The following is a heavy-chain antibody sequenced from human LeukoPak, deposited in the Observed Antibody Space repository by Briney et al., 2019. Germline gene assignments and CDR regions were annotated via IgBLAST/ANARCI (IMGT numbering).Heavy chain of an antibody. J-gene: IGHJ4*02. CDR3: ARRSGLDY. D-gene: IGHD6-19*01. CDR1: GFTFSSYA. Sequence: GGSLRLSCAASGFTFSSYAMSWVRQAPGKGLEWVANIKQDGSEIYYADSVKGRFTISRDNAKNSLYLQMNSLRAEDTAVYYCARRSGLDYWGQGTLVTVSS. CDR2: IKQDGSEI. V-gene: IGHV3-7*01.